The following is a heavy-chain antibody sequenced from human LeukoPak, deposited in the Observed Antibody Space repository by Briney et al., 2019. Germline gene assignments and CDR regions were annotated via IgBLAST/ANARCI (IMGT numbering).Heavy chain of an antibody. V-gene: IGHV4-34*01. CDR3: ARGRDGYNYYYYYYVDV. J-gene: IGHJ6*03. Sequence: GSLRLSCAGSGFIFSSYWMSWVRQPPGKGLEWIGEINHSGSTNYNPSLKSRVTISVDTSKNQFSLKLSSVTAADTAVYYCARGRDGYNYYYYYYVDVWGKGTTVTVSS. D-gene: IGHD5-24*01. CDR1: GFIFSSYW. CDR2: INHSGST.